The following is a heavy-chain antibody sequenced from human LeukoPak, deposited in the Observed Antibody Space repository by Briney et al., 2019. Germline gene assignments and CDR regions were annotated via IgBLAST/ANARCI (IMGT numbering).Heavy chain of an antibody. CDR1: GFTFIDYS. Sequence: GGSLRLSCAASGFTFIDYSMNWVRQAPGKGLEWISYVGISSGNTKYADSVKGRFTISGDSAKNSVFPQMNSLRVEDTAVYYCARDHRYAFDNWGQGTLVTVSS. V-gene: IGHV3-48*04. J-gene: IGHJ4*02. CDR2: VGISSGNT. D-gene: IGHD5-12*01. CDR3: ARDHRYAFDN.